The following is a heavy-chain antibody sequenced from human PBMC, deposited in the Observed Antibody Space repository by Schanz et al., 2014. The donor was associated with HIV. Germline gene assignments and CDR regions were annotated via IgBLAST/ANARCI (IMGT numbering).Heavy chain of an antibody. V-gene: IGHV3-30*18. D-gene: IGHD3-22*01. CDR2: ISYDGRNK. CDR1: GFSFSNYG. Sequence: QLVESGGGLIQPGGSLRLSCAASGFSFSNYGMHWVRQAPGKGLEWVAVISYDGRNKCFGDSVKGRITISRDNSKNTLYLQIKSLRTEDTAVYYCAKDRNYYDSRYRGKGNYYYYYGMDVWGQGTTVTVSS. CDR3: AKDRNYYDSRYRGKGNYYYYYGMDV. J-gene: IGHJ6*02.